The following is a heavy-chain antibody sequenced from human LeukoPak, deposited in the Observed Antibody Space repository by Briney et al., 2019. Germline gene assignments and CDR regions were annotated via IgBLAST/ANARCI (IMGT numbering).Heavy chain of an antibody. V-gene: IGHV1-18*04. CDR1: GYTFTSYG. D-gene: IGHD6-19*01. Sequence: ASVKVSCKASGYTFTSYGISWVRQAPGQGLEWVGWISAYNGNTNYAQKLQGRVTMTTDTSTSTAYMELRSLRSDDTAVYYCARALKYSSGWYFDYWGQGTLVTVSS. CDR2: ISAYNGNT. J-gene: IGHJ4*02. CDR3: ARALKYSSGWYFDY.